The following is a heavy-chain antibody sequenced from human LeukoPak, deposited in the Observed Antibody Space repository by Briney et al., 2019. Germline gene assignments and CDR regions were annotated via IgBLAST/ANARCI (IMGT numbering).Heavy chain of an antibody. V-gene: IGHV3-7*01. D-gene: IGHD2-2*01. CDR2: INQDGSEK. J-gene: IGHJ6*03. CDR3: ARNPGVTAGRGYYYYMDV. CDR1: GFSFSNSW. Sequence: GGSLRLSCAASGFSFSNSWMTWVRQAPGKGLQWVANINQDGSEKYFVDSVKGRFTISRDNAKNSLYLHMNSLRAEDTAVYYCARNPGVTAGRGYYYYMDVWGKGTTVTVSS.